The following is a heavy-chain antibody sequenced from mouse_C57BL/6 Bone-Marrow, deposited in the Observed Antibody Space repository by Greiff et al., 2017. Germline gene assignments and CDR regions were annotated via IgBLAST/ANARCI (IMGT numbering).Heavy chain of an antibody. CDR2: IRLKSDNYAT. J-gene: IGHJ2*01. CDR3: TGGWDY. V-gene: IGHV6-3*01. D-gene: IGHD3-3*01. Sequence: EVQGVESGGGLVQPGGSMKLSCVASGFTFSNYWMNWVRQSPEKGLEWVAQIRLKSDNYATDYAESVKGRFTISRDDSKSSVYLQMNNLRAEDTGIYYCTGGWDYWGQGTTLTVSS. CDR1: GFTFSNYW.